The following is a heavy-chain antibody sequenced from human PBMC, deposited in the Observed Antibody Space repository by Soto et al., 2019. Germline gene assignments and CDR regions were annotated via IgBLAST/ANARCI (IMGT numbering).Heavy chain of an antibody. CDR3: AKGLRGDYYYYGMDV. V-gene: IGHV3-23*01. Sequence: GGSLRLSCAASGFTFSSYAMSWVRQAPGKGLEWVSAISGSDGSTYYADSVKGRFTISRDNSKNTLYLQMSSLRAEDTAVYYCAKGLRGDYYYYGMDVWGQGTTVTVSS. D-gene: IGHD5-12*01. J-gene: IGHJ6*02. CDR1: GFTFSSYA. CDR2: ISGSDGST.